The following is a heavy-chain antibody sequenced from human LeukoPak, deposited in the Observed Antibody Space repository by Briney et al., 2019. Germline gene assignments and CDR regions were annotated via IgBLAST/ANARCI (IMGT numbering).Heavy chain of an antibody. CDR2: IYYSGST. CDR3: ASRTIAVAGTFDY. J-gene: IGHJ4*02. Sequence: SETLSLTCTVSGGSISSGGYYWSWIRQHPGKGLEWIGYIYYSGSTNYNPSLKSRVTISVDTSKNQFSLKLSSVTAADTAVYYCASRTIAVAGTFDYWGQGTLVTVSS. V-gene: IGHV4-61*08. CDR1: GGSISSGGYY. D-gene: IGHD6-19*01.